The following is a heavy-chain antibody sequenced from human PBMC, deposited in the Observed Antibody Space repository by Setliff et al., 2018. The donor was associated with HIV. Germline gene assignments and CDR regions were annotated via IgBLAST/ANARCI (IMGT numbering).Heavy chain of an antibody. CDR2: ISAYNGDT. J-gene: IGHJ6*02. Sequence: ASVKVSCKASGYTFNSYGISWVRQAPGQGLEWMGWISAYNGDTKYAQKVQGRVTLTTDTSSSTVYMELRSLRSDDTAVYYCARDAWVEFLEWTFYGMDVWGQGTTVTVSS. CDR3: ARDAWVEFLEWTFYGMDV. D-gene: IGHD3-3*02. CDR1: GYTFNSYG. V-gene: IGHV1-18*01.